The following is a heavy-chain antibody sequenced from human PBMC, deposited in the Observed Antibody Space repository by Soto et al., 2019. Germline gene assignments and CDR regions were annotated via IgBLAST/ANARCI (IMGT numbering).Heavy chain of an antibody. D-gene: IGHD6-19*01. CDR1: GGTFSSYA. V-gene: IGHV1-69*01. Sequence: QVQLVQSGAEVKKPGSSVKVSCKASGGTFSSYAISWVRQAPGQGLEWMGGIIPIFGTANYAQKFQGRVTITADESTSTADMELSSLRSEDTAVYYCARQVLGFSSGWYHYWGQGTLVTVSS. CDR2: IIPIFGTA. CDR3: ARQVLGFSSGWYHY. J-gene: IGHJ4*02.